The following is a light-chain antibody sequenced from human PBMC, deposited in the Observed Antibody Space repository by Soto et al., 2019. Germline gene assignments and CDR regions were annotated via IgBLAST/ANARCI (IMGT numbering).Light chain of an antibody. CDR3: QQYAASPLT. J-gene: IGKJ4*01. CDR1: QSVSRNY. V-gene: IGKV3-20*01. CDR2: RAS. Sequence: EIVLTQSSGTLSLSPGERVTLSCRASQSVSRNYLAWYQQKSGQAPRLLIYRASTRATGIPDRFSGSGSGTDFSLIISRLEPEDSAVYYCQQYAASPLTVGGGTKLEIK.